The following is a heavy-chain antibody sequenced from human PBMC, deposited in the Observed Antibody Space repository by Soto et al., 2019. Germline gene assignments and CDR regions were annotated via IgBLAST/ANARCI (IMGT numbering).Heavy chain of an antibody. Sequence: QVQLVQSGAEVKKPGSSVKVSCKASGGTFSSYTISWVRQAPGQGLEWMGRIIPILGIANYAQKFQGRVTITADKSTRTAYMELSSLRSEDTAVCYCARRDCSGGSCFDYWGQGTLVTVSS. D-gene: IGHD2-15*01. J-gene: IGHJ4*02. CDR2: IIPILGIA. CDR3: ARRDCSGGSCFDY. V-gene: IGHV1-69*02. CDR1: GGTFSSYT.